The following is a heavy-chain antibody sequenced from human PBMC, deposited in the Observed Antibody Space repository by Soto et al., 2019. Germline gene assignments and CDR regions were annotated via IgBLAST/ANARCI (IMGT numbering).Heavy chain of an antibody. Sequence: ASVKVSCKASGGTFSSYAISWVRQAPGQGLEWMGWISAYNGNTNYAQKLQGRVTMTTDTSTSTAYMELRSLRAEDTAVYYCAKDASGWLRSLDYWGQGTLVTVSS. CDR3: AKDASGWLRSLDY. CDR1: GGTFSSYA. V-gene: IGHV1-18*01. J-gene: IGHJ4*02. D-gene: IGHD6-19*01. CDR2: ISAYNGNT.